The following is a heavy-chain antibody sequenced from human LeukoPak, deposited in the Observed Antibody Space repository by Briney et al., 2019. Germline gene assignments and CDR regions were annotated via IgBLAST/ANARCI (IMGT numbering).Heavy chain of an antibody. Sequence: SVKVSCKASGGTFSSYAISWVRQAPGQGLEWMGRIIPILGTANYAQKFQGRVTITADKSTSTAYMELSSLRSEDTAVYYCARDGGVGYSRASAWFDPWGQGTLVTVSS. CDR3: ARDGGVGYSRASAWFDP. J-gene: IGHJ5*02. CDR1: GGTFSSYA. CDR2: IIPILGTA. V-gene: IGHV1-69*04. D-gene: IGHD4-11*01.